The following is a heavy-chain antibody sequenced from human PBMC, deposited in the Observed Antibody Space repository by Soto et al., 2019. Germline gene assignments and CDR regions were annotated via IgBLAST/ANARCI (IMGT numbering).Heavy chain of an antibody. CDR2: IIPIFGTA. CDR1: GGTFSSYA. V-gene: IGHV1-69*01. D-gene: IGHD4-17*01. CDR3: ASPTTVTTRDYYYGMDV. Sequence: QVQLVQSGAEVKKPGSSVKVSCKASGGTFSSYAISWVRQAPGQGLEWMGGIIPIFGTANYAQKFQGRVTITADESTSTAYMELSSLRSEDTAVYYCASPTTVTTRDYYYGMDVWSQGTTVTVSS. J-gene: IGHJ6*02.